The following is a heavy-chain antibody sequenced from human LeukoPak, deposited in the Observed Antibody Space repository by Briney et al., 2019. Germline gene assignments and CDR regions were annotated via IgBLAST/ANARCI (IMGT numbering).Heavy chain of an antibody. CDR3: ARDNYGSGSLLLDNWFDP. V-gene: IGHV4-59*01. CDR1: GGSIISYY. CDR2: IYYSGST. D-gene: IGHD3-10*01. Sequence: PSETLSLTCTVSGGSIISYYWSWIRQPPGKGLEWIGYIYYSGSTNYNPSLKSRVTISVDTSKNQFSLKLSSVTAADTAVYYCARDNYGSGSLLLDNWFDPWGQGTLVTVSS. J-gene: IGHJ5*02.